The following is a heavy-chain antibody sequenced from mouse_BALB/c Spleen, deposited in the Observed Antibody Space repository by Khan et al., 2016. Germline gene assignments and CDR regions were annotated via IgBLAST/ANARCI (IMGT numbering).Heavy chain of an antibody. V-gene: IGHV14-3*02. D-gene: IGHD1-1*01. CDR1: GFNIKDTY. CDR3: ALLRYAY. Sequence: VQLKQSGAELVKPGASVKLSCTASGFNIKDTYMHWVKQRPEQGLEWIGRIDPANGHTKYDPKFQGKATITADTSSNTAYLQLSSLTSEDTAVYYCALLRYAYWGQGTLVTVSA. J-gene: IGHJ3*01. CDR2: IDPANGHT.